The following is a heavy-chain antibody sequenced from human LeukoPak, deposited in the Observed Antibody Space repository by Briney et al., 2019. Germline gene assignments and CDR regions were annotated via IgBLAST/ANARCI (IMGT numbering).Heavy chain of an antibody. J-gene: IGHJ5*01. V-gene: IGHV4-59*01. Sequence: ETLSLTCAVYGGSFSGYYWSWIRQPPGKGLEWIGYIYYTGSTNYNSSLKSRVTISVDTSKNQFSLNLSSVTAADTAMYYCARAVLATKSEHWFDSWGQGTLVTVSS. D-gene: IGHD2-8*01. CDR3: ARAVLATKSEHWFDS. CDR1: GGSFSGYY. CDR2: IYYTGST.